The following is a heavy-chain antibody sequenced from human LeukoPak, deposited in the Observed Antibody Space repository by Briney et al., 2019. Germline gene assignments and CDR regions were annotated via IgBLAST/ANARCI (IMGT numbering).Heavy chain of an antibody. Sequence: GGSLRLSCAASGFTFSDYYMSWIRQAPGKGLEWVSYISSSGSTIYYADSVKGRSTISRDNAKNSLYLQMNSLRAEDTAVYYCARDQLQLWLHADAFDIWGQGTMVTVSS. V-gene: IGHV3-11*01. CDR3: ARDQLQLWLHADAFDI. D-gene: IGHD5-18*01. CDR1: GFTFSDYY. J-gene: IGHJ3*02. CDR2: ISSSGSTI.